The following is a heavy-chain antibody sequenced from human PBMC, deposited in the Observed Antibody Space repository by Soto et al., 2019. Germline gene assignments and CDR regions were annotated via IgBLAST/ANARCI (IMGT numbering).Heavy chain of an antibody. CDR1: GGSITSYY. V-gene: IGHV4-59*08. Sequence: PSETLSLTCTVSGGSITSYYWSWIRQAPGKGLEWIGYISYSGSTNYNPSLKSRVTISVDTSKSQFSLKLSSVTAADTAVYYCARHYWTGDTCYYFDYWGQGTLVTVSS. J-gene: IGHJ4*02. CDR3: ARHYWTGDTCYYFDY. CDR2: ISYSGST. D-gene: IGHD2-15*01.